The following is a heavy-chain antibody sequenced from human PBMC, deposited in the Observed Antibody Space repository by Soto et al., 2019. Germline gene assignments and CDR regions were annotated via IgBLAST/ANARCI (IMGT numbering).Heavy chain of an antibody. CDR1: GFTFSSYG. V-gene: IGHV3-33*01. D-gene: IGHD3-9*01. J-gene: IGHJ4*02. CDR3: ASGGLRYFDWLLLPSDY. CDR2: IWYDGSNK. Sequence: QVQLVESGGGVVQPGRSLRLSCAASGFTFSSYGMHWVRQAPGKGLEWVAVIWYDGSNKYYADSVKGRFTISRDNSKNTLYLQMNNLRAEDTAVYYCASGGLRYFDWLLLPSDYWGQGTLVTVSS.